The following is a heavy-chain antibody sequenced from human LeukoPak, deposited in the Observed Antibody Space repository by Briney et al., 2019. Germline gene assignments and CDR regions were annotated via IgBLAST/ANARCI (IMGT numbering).Heavy chain of an antibody. CDR1: GFTFSRYG. J-gene: IGHJ6*02. CDR2: VIDSGVGT. V-gene: IGHV3-23*01. Sequence: PGGSLRLSCAASGFTFSRYGMSWVRQAPGKGLEWVSGVIDSGVGTYYADPVKGRFTISRDNSKNTLYLQMNSLRAEDTAVYYCARVDTAMVSYYYYYGMDVWGQGTTVTVSS. D-gene: IGHD5-18*01. CDR3: ARVDTAMVSYYYYYGMDV.